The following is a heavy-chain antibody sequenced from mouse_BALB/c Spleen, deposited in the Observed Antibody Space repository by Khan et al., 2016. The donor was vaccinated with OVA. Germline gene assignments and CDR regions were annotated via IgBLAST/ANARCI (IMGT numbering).Heavy chain of an antibody. V-gene: IGHV1S136*01. J-gene: IGHJ3*01. D-gene: IGHD2-1*01. CDR3: APGGNYSVSVAY. Sequence: VQLQQSGPELVKPGASVKMSCKASGYTFTSYVMHWVKQKPGLGLEWIGYIYPFNDDTKYNEKFKGKATLTSDKSSSTAYIELSSLTSEDSAVDYFAPGGNYSVSVAYWGQGTLVTVAA. CDR2: IYPFNDDT. CDR1: GYTFTSYV.